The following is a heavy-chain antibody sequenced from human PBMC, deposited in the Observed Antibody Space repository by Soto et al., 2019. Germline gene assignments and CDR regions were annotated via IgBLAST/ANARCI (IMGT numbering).Heavy chain of an antibody. CDR2: IYPGDSDT. V-gene: IGHV5-51*01. Sequence: PGESLKISCKGSGYSFTSYWIGWVRQMPGKGLEWMGIIYPGDSDTRYSPSFQGQVTISADKSISTAYLQWSSLKASDTAVYYCASCPKNCITTSPCCLFFDYWGQGTLVPVSS. CDR3: ASCPKNCITTSPCCLFFDY. J-gene: IGHJ4*02. CDR1: GYSFTSYW. D-gene: IGHD2-2*01.